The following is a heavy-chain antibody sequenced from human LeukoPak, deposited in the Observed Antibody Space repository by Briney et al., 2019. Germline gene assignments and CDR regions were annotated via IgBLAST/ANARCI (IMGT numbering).Heavy chain of an antibody. J-gene: IGHJ3*02. V-gene: IGHV4-4*07. Sequence: KTSETLSFTCTVPGGSISSYYWSWIRQPAGKGLEFVGRTHTSGRTDYNPSLRGRLTMSLDTSQNQFSLRLTSVTAADTAVYYCARTILPAQNAGAFDIWGPGTMVTVAS. CDR3: ARTILPAQNAGAFDI. CDR1: GGSISSYY. D-gene: IGHD2-2*01. CDR2: THTSGRT.